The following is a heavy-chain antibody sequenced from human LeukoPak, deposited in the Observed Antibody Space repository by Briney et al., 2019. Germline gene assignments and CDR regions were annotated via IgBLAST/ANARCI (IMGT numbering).Heavy chain of an antibody. CDR2: IYSGGST. D-gene: IGHD4-17*01. V-gene: IGHV3-53*01. Sequence: PGGSLRLSCAASGFTFSSSYMSWVRQPPGKGLDWVSIIYSGGSTYYADPVKGRFTISRDNSKNTLYLQMNSLRAEDTAVYYCARGLNYGNTFDYWGQGTLVTVSS. CDR1: GFTFSSSY. CDR3: ARGLNYGNTFDY. J-gene: IGHJ4*02.